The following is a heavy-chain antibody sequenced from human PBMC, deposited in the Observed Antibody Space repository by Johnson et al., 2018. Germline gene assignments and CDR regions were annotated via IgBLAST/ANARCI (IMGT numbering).Heavy chain of an antibody. CDR2: VYYSGST. V-gene: IGHV4-59*01. CDR3: ARVISGNFHDAFDI. D-gene: IGHD1-26*01. CDR1: GGSISNYY. J-gene: IGHJ3*02. Sequence: QVQLQESGPGLVKPSETLSLICTVSGGSISNYYWGWIRQPPGKGLEWIGYVYYSGSTNYNPSLKSRVTISVDTSKNQFSLKLGSVTAADTAMYYCARVISGNFHDAFDIWGQGTMVTVSS.